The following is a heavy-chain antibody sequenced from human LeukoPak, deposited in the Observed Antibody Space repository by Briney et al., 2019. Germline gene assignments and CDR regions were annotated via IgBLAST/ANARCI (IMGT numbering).Heavy chain of an antibody. V-gene: IGHV6-1*01. J-gene: IGHJ4*02. CDR3: ARGYYDMLTGYYPFDY. CDR1: GDSVSSNSAA. Sequence: SQTLSLTCAISGDSVSSNSAAWNWIRQSPSRGLEWLGRTYYRSKWYNDYAVSVKSRITINPDTSKNQFSLQLNSVTPEDTAVYYCARGYYDMLTGYYPFDYWGQGTLVTVSS. CDR2: TYYRSKWYN. D-gene: IGHD3-9*01.